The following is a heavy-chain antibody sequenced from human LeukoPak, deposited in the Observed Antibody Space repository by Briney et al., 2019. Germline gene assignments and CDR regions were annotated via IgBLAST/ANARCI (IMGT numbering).Heavy chain of an antibody. Sequence: PGGSLRLSCAASGFTFSSYAMSWVRQAPEKGLEWVSVISGSGGITYYADSVKGRFTISRDNSKNTLYLQMNSLRAEDRAVYYCAKDIGLYYYDTWGQGTLVTVSS. D-gene: IGHD3-22*01. CDR1: GFTFSSYA. V-gene: IGHV3-23*01. CDR3: AKDIGLYYYDT. J-gene: IGHJ4*02. CDR2: ISGSGGIT.